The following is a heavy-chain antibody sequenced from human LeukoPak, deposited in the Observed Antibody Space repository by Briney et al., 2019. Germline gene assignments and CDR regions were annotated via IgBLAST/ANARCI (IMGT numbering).Heavy chain of an antibody. CDR2: INPSGGST. CDR1: GYTFTSYY. D-gene: IGHD3-16*01. J-gene: IGHJ4*02. V-gene: IGHV1-46*01. Sequence: GASVKVSCKASGYTFTSYYMHWVRQAPGQGLEWMGIINPSGGSTSYAQKFQGRVTMTRDTSTSTVYMELSSLRSEDTAVYYCARLYYDYVWGSWNGLDYWGQGTLVTVSS. CDR3: ARLYYDYVWGSWNGLDY.